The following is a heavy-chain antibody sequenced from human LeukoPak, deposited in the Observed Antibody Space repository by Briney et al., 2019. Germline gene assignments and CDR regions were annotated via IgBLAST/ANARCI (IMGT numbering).Heavy chain of an antibody. V-gene: IGHV3-74*01. CDR3: VSFYEAY. J-gene: IGHJ4*02. CDR2: INSDGSWT. CDR1: GNYW. Sequence: GGSLRLSCAASGNYWMHWVRQAPGKGLVWVSHINSDGSWTSYADSVKGRFTISKDNAKNTVYLQMSNPRAEDTAVYYCVSFYEAYWGRGTLVTVSS. D-gene: IGHD2/OR15-2a*01.